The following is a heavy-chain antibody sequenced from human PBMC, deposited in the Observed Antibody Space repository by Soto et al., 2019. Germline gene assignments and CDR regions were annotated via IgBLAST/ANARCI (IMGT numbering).Heavy chain of an antibody. D-gene: IGHD2-2*01. V-gene: IGHV1-69*01. CDR2: IIPIFGTA. CDR1: GGTFSSYA. Sequence: QVQLVQSGADVKKPGSSVKVSCKASGGTFSSYAISWVRQAPGQGLERMGVIIPIFGTANYAQKFQGRVTIAADDSTSTGYMGLARLTSEDTALYSCARRTYCISAIWYVVNDYYYGMDVEGRGTTVVFSS. CDR3: ARRTYCISAIWYVVNDYYYGMDV. J-gene: IGHJ6*04.